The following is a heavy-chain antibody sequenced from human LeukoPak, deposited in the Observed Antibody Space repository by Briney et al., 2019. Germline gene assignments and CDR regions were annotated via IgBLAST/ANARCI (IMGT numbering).Heavy chain of an antibody. Sequence: GASVKVSCKASGYTFTSYYMHWVRQAPGQGLEWMRIINPSGGSTSYAQKFQGRVTMTRDMSTSTVYMELSSLRSEDTAVYYCARAKQWPNPFDYWGQGTLVTVSS. CDR2: INPSGGST. J-gene: IGHJ4*02. CDR3: ARAKQWPNPFDY. V-gene: IGHV1-46*01. D-gene: IGHD6-19*01. CDR1: GYTFTSYY.